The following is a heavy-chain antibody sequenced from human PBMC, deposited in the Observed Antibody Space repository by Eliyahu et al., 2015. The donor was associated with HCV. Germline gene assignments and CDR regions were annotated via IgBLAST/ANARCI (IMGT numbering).Heavy chain of an antibody. Sequence: QVQLQQWGAGLLKPSETLSLTCAVYGGSFSGYYWSWIRQPPGKGLEWIGEINHSGSTNYNPSLKSRVTISVDTSKNQFSLKLSSVTAADTAVYYCARVEDDSSGHADKPLYWYFDLWGRGTLVTVSS. CDR1: GGSFSGYY. J-gene: IGHJ2*01. CDR3: ARVEDDSSGHADKPLYWYFDL. CDR2: INHSGST. D-gene: IGHD3-22*01. V-gene: IGHV4-34*01.